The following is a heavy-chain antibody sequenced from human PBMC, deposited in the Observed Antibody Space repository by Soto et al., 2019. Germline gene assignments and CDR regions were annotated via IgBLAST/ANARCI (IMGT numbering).Heavy chain of an antibody. CDR3: ARDKLGYTYEKYYYSGLDV. J-gene: IGHJ6*02. V-gene: IGHV1-46*01. CDR2: INPSGGST. Sequence: ASVKVSCKASGYTFTSCYMHWVRQAPGQGLEWMGIINPSGGSTSYAQKFQGRVTMTRDTSTSTVYMELSSLRSEDTAVYYCARDKLGYTYEKYYYSGLDVWGQGTTVTVSS. CDR1: GYTFTSCY. D-gene: IGHD5-18*01.